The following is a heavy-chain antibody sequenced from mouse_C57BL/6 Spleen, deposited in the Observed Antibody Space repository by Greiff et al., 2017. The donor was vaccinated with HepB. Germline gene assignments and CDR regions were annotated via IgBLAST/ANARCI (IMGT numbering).Heavy chain of an antibody. D-gene: IGHD2-4*01. CDR1: GYTFTSYG. CDR3: ARKDYDYLRFDV. CDR2: IYPRSGNT. J-gene: IGHJ1*03. Sequence: VQLQESGAELARPGASVKLSCKASGYTFTSYGISWVKQRTGQGLEWIGEIYPRSGNTYYNEKFKGKATLTADKSSSTAYMELRSLTSEDSAVYFCARKDYDYLRFDVWGTGTTVTVSS. V-gene: IGHV1-81*01.